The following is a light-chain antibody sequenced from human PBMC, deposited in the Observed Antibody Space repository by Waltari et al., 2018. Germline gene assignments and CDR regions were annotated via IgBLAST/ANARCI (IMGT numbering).Light chain of an antibody. CDR2: ELS. Sequence: DIVMTQTPLSLSVTPGQSASISCTSSQSLLHTNGNTYLYWYLQKPGQSPQLLIYELSRRFSGVPDRFSGSGSGTDFTLTISRVEAEDVGVYYCMQGINFRTFGQGTKLEIK. CDR3: MQGINFRT. J-gene: IGKJ2*02. V-gene: IGKV2-29*02. CDR1: QSLLHTNGNTY.